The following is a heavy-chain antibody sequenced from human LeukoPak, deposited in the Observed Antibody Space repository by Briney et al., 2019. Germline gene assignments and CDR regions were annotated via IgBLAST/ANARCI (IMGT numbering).Heavy chain of an antibody. CDR2: IIPILGIA. Sequence: SVKVSCKASGGTFSSYAISWVRQAPGQGLGWMGRIIPILGIANYAQKFQGRVTITADKSTSTAYMELSSLRSEDTAVYYCAREGDYCSSTSCYWDYGMDVWGQGTTVTVSS. J-gene: IGHJ6*02. CDR3: AREGDYCSSTSCYWDYGMDV. V-gene: IGHV1-69*04. CDR1: GGTFSSYA. D-gene: IGHD2-2*01.